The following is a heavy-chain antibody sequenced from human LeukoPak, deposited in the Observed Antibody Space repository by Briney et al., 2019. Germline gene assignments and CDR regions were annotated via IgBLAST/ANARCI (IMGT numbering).Heavy chain of an antibody. J-gene: IGHJ4*02. CDR1: GFTFSGSA. V-gene: IGHV3-73*01. Sequence: GGSLRLSCAASGFTFSGSAMHWVRQASGKGLEWVGHIRSKANSYATAYAASVKGRFTISRDDSKNTAYLQMNSLKTEDTAVYYCSRAPGNSAVAYYFDFWGQGTLVTVSS. D-gene: IGHD2-21*01. CDR2: IRSKANSYAT. CDR3: SRAPGNSAVAYYFDF.